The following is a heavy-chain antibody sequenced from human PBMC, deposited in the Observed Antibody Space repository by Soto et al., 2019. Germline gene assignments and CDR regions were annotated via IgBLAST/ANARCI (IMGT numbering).Heavy chain of an antibody. Sequence: SQTLSLTCVISGDSVSSNSAAWNWIRQSPSRGLEWLGRTYYRSKWYNDYAVSVKSRITINPDTSKNQFSLQLNSVTPEDTAVYYCAREWVGSSGPGDYYYYGMDVWGQGTTVTVSS. CDR2: TYYRSKWYN. CDR1: GDSVSSNSAA. V-gene: IGHV6-1*01. J-gene: IGHJ6*02. D-gene: IGHD6-6*01. CDR3: AREWVGSSGPGDYYYYGMDV.